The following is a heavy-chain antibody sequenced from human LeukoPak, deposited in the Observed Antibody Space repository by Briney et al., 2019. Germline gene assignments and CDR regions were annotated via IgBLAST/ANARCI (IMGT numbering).Heavy chain of an antibody. Sequence: PGGSLRLSCAASGFTFNSYWMSWVRQAPGKGLEWVANIKQDGSEKYCVDSVKGRFTISRDNAKNSLYLQMNSLRAEDTAVYYCASYIVVVRAAGLDDDFDIWGQGTMVTVSS. V-gene: IGHV3-7*01. CDR1: GFTFNSYW. CDR2: IKQDGSEK. CDR3: ASYIVVVRAAGLDDDFDI. D-gene: IGHD2-2*01. J-gene: IGHJ3*02.